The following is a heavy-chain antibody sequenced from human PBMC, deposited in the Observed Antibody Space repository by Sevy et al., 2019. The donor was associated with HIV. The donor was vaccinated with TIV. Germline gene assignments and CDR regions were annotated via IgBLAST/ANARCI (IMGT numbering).Heavy chain of an antibody. J-gene: IGHJ4*02. CDR2: ISGCGGYT. Sequence: GGSLRLSCAASGFIFSSYVMSWVRQAPGKGLEWVSSISGCGGYTYYADSVKGRFTISRDNSNNMLYLQMNSLRAEDTAIYYCEAITTAGRDYWGQGTLVTVSS. CDR1: GFIFSSYV. V-gene: IGHV3-23*01. CDR3: EAITTAGRDY. D-gene: IGHD1-1*01.